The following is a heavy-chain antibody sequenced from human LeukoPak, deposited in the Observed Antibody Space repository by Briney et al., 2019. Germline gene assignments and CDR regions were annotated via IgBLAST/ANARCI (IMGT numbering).Heavy chain of an antibody. Sequence: ASVKVSCEASGYTFTGYYMHWVRQAPGQGLEWMGWINPNSGGTNYAQKFQGRVTMTRDTSISTAYMELSRLRSDDTAVYYCASSYSSSWYFDYWGQGTLVTVSS. J-gene: IGHJ4*02. CDR2: INPNSGGT. CDR3: ASSYSSSWYFDY. V-gene: IGHV1-2*02. D-gene: IGHD6-13*01. CDR1: GYTFTGYY.